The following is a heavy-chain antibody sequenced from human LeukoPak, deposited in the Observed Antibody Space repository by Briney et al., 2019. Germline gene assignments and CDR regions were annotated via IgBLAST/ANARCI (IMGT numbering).Heavy chain of an antibody. CDR1: GYTFTGYY. D-gene: IGHD2-15*01. Sequence: GASVKVSCKASGYTFTGYYMHWVRQAPGQGLEWMGWINPNSGGTNYAQKFQGRVTMTRDTSISTAYMELSRLRSDDTAVYYCAILPRPSYCSGGSCGFYYYYYYMDVWGKGTTVTVSS. J-gene: IGHJ6*03. CDR2: INPNSGGT. V-gene: IGHV1-2*02. CDR3: AILPRPSYCSGGSCGFYYYYYYMDV.